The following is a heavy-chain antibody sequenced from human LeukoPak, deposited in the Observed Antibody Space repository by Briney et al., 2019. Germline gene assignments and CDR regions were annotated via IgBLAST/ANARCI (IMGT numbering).Heavy chain of an antibody. CDR2: ISSSGSNM. CDR3: APDGYY. V-gene: IGHV3-48*03. J-gene: IGHJ4*02. Sequence: PGGSLRLSCAASGFIFSNYGMNWVRQAPGKGLEWVSYISSSGSNMYYADSVKGRFTISRDNAENSLYLQMNSLRAEDTAVYYCAPDGYYWGQRTLVTVSS. CDR1: GFIFSNYG. D-gene: IGHD6-13*01.